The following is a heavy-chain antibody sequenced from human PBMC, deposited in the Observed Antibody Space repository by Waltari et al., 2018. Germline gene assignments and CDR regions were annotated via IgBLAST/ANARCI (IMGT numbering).Heavy chain of an antibody. V-gene: IGHV3-33*06. J-gene: IGHJ4*02. CDR1: GFTFSRYG. CDR2: IWYDGTNK. D-gene: IGHD5-18*01. Sequence: QVQLVESGGGVVQPGRSLRLACAASGFTFSRYGMHWVRQDPGKGLEWVAVIWYDGTNKYYADSVKVRFTISRDNSKNTLYLQMNSLRAEDTAVYYCAKDARGWIQLWPTYFDYWGQGTLVTVSS. CDR3: AKDARGWIQLWPTYFDY.